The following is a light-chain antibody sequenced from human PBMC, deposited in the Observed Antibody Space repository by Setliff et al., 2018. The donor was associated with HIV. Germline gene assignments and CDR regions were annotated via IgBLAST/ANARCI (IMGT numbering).Light chain of an antibody. J-gene: IGLJ1*01. Sequence: QSVLTQPRSVSGSPGQSVTISCIGRSGDVGTYKSVSWYQQHPGRAPKLMIYDVSNRPSGVSDRFSGSKSGNTASLTISGLQAEDEADYYCCSYTTSITYVFGTGTKVTVL. V-gene: IGLV2-11*01. CDR3: CSYTTSITYV. CDR2: DVS. CDR1: SGDVGTYKS.